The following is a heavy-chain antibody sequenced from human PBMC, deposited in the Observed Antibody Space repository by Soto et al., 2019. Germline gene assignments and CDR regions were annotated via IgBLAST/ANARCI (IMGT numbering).Heavy chain of an antibody. V-gene: IGHV1-18*01. Sequence: ASVKVSFKASGYTFTSYGISWVRQAPGQGLEWMGWISAYNGNTNYAQKLQGRVTMTTDTSTSTAYMELRSLRSDDTAVYYCARLRDIVLMVYAIPYGMDVWGQGTTVTVSS. CDR3: ARLRDIVLMVYAIPYGMDV. J-gene: IGHJ6*02. D-gene: IGHD2-8*01. CDR1: GYTFTSYG. CDR2: ISAYNGNT.